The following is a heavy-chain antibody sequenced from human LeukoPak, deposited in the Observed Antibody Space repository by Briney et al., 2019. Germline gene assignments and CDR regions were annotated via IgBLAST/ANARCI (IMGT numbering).Heavy chain of an antibody. CDR1: GFTFSSSW. CDR3: ARGPFRGTGDGAFDI. CDR2: IKRDGSEM. Sequence: GGSLRLSCAASGFTFSSSWMSWVRQAPGTGLEWVANIKRDGSEMYYVDSVKGRFTISRDNTKNSLYLQMNSLRAEDTAVYYCARGPFRGTGDGAFDIWGQGTMVTVST. D-gene: IGHD1-26*01. J-gene: IGHJ3*02. V-gene: IGHV3-7*04.